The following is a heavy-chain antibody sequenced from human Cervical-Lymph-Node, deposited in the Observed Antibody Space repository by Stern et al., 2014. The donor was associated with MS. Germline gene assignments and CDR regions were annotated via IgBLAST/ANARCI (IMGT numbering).Heavy chain of an antibody. CDR2: IIPRFDVA. V-gene: IGHV1-69*17. Sequence: QVQLVQSGAEVKKPGSSVKVSCKASGCTFNMYVISWVRQAPGPGLEWMGVIIPRFDVANYAQKFQGRVTIPADKSTSNSYMELSSLRSEDTAMYYCARDLESSFDWTGDDHWGRGTLVTVSS. J-gene: IGHJ4*02. CDR1: GCTFNMYV. CDR3: ARDLESSFDWTGDDH. D-gene: IGHD3-9*01.